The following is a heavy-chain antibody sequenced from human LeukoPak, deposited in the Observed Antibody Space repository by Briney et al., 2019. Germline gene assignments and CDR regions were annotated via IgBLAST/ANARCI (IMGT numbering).Heavy chain of an antibody. J-gene: IGHJ4*02. Sequence: PSETLSLTCTVSGGSISSGDYYWGWIRQPPGKGLEWIGSIYYSGSTYYNPSLKSRVTISVDTSKNQFSLKLSSVTAADTAVYYCARRINSSSWLRGAYFDYWGQGTLVTVSS. D-gene: IGHD6-13*01. CDR2: IYYSGST. V-gene: IGHV4-39*01. CDR1: GGSISSGDYY. CDR3: ARRINSSSWLRGAYFDY.